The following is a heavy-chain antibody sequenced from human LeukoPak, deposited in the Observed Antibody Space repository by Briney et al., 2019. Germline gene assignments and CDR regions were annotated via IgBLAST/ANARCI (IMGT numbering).Heavy chain of an antibody. V-gene: IGHV1-2*02. CDR1: GYTFTGYY. Sequence: ASVKVSCKASGYTFTGYYMHWVRQAPGQGLAWMGWINPNSGGTNYAQKFQGRVTITRDTSISTAYMELSRLRSDDTAVYYCPRSDLYCSGGSCYFDYYYYYGMDVWGQGTTVTVSS. D-gene: IGHD2-15*01. CDR2: INPNSGGT. J-gene: IGHJ6*02. CDR3: PRSDLYCSGGSCYFDYYYYYGMDV.